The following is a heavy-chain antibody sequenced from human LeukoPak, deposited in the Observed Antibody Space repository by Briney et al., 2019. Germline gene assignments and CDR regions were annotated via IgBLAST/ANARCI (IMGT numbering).Heavy chain of an antibody. CDR2: IYHSGST. Sequence: PSETLSLTCTVSGYSISSGYYWGWIRQPPGKGLEWIGSIYHSGSTYYNPSLKSRVTISVDTSKNQFSLKLSSVTAADTAVYYCARVEGFGNVNWFDPWGQGTLVTVSS. CDR1: GYSISSGYY. CDR3: ARVEGFGNVNWFDP. V-gene: IGHV4-38-2*02. D-gene: IGHD3-10*01. J-gene: IGHJ5*02.